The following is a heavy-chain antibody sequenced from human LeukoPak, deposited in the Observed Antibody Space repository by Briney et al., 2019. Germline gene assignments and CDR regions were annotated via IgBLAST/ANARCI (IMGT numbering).Heavy chain of an antibody. CDR2: ISGSGDRI. CDR1: GFTFSSYA. Sequence: GGSLRLSCAASGFTFSSYAMSWVRQVPGKGLEWVSAISGSGDRIFYADSVKGRFTISRDNSKNTLYLQMNSLGAEDTALYYRAKAKVDGGTAEYWGQGTLVTVSS. J-gene: IGHJ4*02. CDR3: AKAKVDGGTAEY. D-gene: IGHD4-23*01. V-gene: IGHV3-23*01.